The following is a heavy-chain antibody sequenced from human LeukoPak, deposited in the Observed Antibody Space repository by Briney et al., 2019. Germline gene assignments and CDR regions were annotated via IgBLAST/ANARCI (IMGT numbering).Heavy chain of an antibody. V-gene: IGHV3-21*06. J-gene: IGHJ4*02. D-gene: IGHD7-27*01. CDR1: GFTFSTYN. CDR2: ITTGSTDI. Sequence: GGSLRLSCAASGFTFSTYNMNWIRQAPGKGLEWVSSITTGSTDIYYADSLKGRFTISRDDAKNSVYLQLNSLRVEDTAVYYCARDLPGVPIDHWGQGILVTVSS. CDR3: ARDLPGVPIDH.